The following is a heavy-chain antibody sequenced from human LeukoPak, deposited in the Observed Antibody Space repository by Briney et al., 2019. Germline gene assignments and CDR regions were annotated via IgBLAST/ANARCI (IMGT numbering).Heavy chain of an antibody. D-gene: IGHD3-3*01. J-gene: IGHJ4*02. CDR2: LSGSGAGT. CDR3: AKAELGVDTFFDY. Sequence: GGSLRLSCATSGFTFSSYAMHWVRQAPGRGLEWVATLSGSGAGTYYSDSVQGRFTISRDNSKRTLFLQMNSLRAEDTAFYYCAKAELGVDTFFDYWGQGTLVTVSS. CDR1: GFTFSSYA. V-gene: IGHV3-23*01.